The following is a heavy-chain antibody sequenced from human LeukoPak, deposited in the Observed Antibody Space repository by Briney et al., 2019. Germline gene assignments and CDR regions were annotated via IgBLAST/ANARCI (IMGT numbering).Heavy chain of an antibody. CDR2: IKSNADGGTP. J-gene: IGHJ4*02. Sequence: GGSLRLSCAASGFSFMNTWMIWVRQAPGKGLEWVGRIKSNADGGTPDYAAPARGRFTISRDDSKNTLYLQMNSLKTEDTAVYYCTTFYHEYSPYWGRGTLVTVSS. D-gene: IGHD2/OR15-2a*01. CDR1: GFSFMNTW. CDR3: TTFYHEYSPY. V-gene: IGHV3-15*01.